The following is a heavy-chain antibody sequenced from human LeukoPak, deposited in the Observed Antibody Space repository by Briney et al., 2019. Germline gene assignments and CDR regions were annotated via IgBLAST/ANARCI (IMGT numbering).Heavy chain of an antibody. Sequence: AGGSLRLSCAASGFNFSSYWMSWVPQSPGKGLEWVANIKQDGSEKYYVDSVKGRFTISRDNAKNSLYLQMNSLRAEDTAVYYCARQTYYYDSSGARFDYWGQGTLVTVSS. CDR3: ARQTYYYDSSGARFDY. D-gene: IGHD3-22*01. J-gene: IGHJ4*02. CDR2: IKQDGSEK. CDR1: GFNFSSYW. V-gene: IGHV3-7*01.